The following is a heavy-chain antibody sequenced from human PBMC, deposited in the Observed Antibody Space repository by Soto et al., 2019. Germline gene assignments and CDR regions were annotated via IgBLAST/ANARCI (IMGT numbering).Heavy chain of an antibody. CDR1: GFTFRTYG. V-gene: IGHV3-30*18. CDR2: VSNDGSQQ. Sequence: PGGSLRLSCAASGFTFRTYGMHWVRQAPGKGLEWVALVSNDGSQQYYADSVKGRFTISRDNSRNTLDLQMNSLKTEDTAVYYCAKDRNNYGLDNWGQGTLVTVSS. D-gene: IGHD3-10*01. CDR3: AKDRNNYGLDN. J-gene: IGHJ4*02.